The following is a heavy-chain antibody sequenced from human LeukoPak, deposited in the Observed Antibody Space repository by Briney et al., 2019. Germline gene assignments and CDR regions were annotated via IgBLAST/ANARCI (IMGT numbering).Heavy chain of an antibody. CDR2: INAGNGNT. J-gene: IGHJ4*02. V-gene: IGHV1-3*01. D-gene: IGHD2-15*01. Sequence: ASVKVSCKASGYTFTNYAMHWVRQAPGQRLEWMGWINAGNGNTKYSQKFQGRVTITRDTSVSTAYMELSSLRSEDTAIYYCARVRMVAAPFDYWGQGTLVTVSS. CDR3: ARVRMVAAPFDY. CDR1: GYTFTNYA.